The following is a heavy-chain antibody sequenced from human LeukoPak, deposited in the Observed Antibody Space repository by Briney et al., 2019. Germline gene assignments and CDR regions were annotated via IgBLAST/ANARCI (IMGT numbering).Heavy chain of an antibody. J-gene: IGHJ5*02. D-gene: IGHD1-7*01. CDR3: ARDQGNWNYVSNWFDP. CDR2: IYTSGST. Sequence: SETLSLTCAASDSSISSYYWSLIRQPAGKGLEWIGRIYTSGSTNYNPSLKSRVTMSVDTSKNQFSLKLSSVTAADTAVYYCARDQGNWNYVSNWFDPWGQGTLVTVSS. V-gene: IGHV4-4*07. CDR1: DSSISSYY.